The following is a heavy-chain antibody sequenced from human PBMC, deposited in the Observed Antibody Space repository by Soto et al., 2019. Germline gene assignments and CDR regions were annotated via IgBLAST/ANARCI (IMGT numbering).Heavy chain of an antibody. CDR1: GYTFTTFG. CDR3: ARYPTIFGVVQNYAMDV. CDR2: ISAYNGYT. V-gene: IGHV1-18*01. Sequence: QVQLVQSGAEVKKPGASVKVSCKASGYTFTTFGISWVRQAPGQGLEWMGWISAYNGYTNYAQKLQGRVTMTTDTSTTTAYMELRSLRSDDTAVYYCARYPTIFGVVQNYAMDVWGQGTTVTVAS. J-gene: IGHJ6*02. D-gene: IGHD3-3*01.